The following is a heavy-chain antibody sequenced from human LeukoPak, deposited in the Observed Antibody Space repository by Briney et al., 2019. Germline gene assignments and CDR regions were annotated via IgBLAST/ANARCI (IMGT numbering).Heavy chain of an antibody. CDR2: IIPIFGTA. CDR3: ARDFSSSGYFDY. V-gene: IGHV1-69*13. CDR1: GGTFSSYA. J-gene: IGHJ4*02. D-gene: IGHD6-6*01. Sequence: SVKVSCKASGGTFSSYAISWVRQAPGQGLEWMGGIIPIFGTANYAQKFQGRVTITADESTSTAYMELSSLRSGDTAVYYCARDFSSSGYFDYWGQGTLVTVSS.